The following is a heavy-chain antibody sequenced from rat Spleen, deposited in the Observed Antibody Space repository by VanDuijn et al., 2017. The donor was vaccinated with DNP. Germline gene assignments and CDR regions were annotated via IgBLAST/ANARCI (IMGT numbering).Heavy chain of an antibody. D-gene: IGHD1-11*01. CDR3: SNVGPYGGPDY. V-gene: IGHV5-27*01. Sequence: EVQLVDSGGGLVQPGRSLKVSCTASEFTFSRSDVAWVRQAPTRGLEWVAYITYDGGSTYYGDSVKGRFTISRDNAKSTLYLQMNSLRSEDMATYYCSNVGPYGGPDYWGQGVMVTVSS. J-gene: IGHJ2*01. CDR1: EFTFSRSD. CDR2: ITYDGGST.